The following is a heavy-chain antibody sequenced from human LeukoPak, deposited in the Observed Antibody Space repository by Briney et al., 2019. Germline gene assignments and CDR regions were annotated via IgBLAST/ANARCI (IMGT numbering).Heavy chain of an antibody. CDR2: ISSSSSYI. Sequence: GGSLRLSCAASGFTFSSYSMNWVRQAPGKGLEWVSSISSSSSYIYYADSVKGRFTISRDNAKNSLYLQMNSLRAEDTAVYYCARVGTAGYYFDYWGQGTLVTISS. J-gene: IGHJ4*02. V-gene: IGHV3-21*01. D-gene: IGHD1-1*01. CDR1: GFTFSSYS. CDR3: ARVGTAGYYFDY.